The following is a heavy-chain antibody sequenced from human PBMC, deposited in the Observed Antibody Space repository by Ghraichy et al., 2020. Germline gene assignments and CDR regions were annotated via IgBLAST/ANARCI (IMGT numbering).Heavy chain of an antibody. CDR2: INHSGST. CDR1: GGSFSGYY. V-gene: IGHV4-34*01. J-gene: IGHJ6*02. D-gene: IGHD2-2*01. CDR3: ARGNCSSTSCYRFIRGYYYYGMDV. Sequence: SETLSLTCAVYGGSFSGYYWSWIRQPPGKGLEWIGEINHSGSTNYNPSLKSRVTISIDTSKNQFSLKLSSVTAADTAVYYCARGNCSSTSCYRFIRGYYYYGMDVWGQGTTVTVSS.